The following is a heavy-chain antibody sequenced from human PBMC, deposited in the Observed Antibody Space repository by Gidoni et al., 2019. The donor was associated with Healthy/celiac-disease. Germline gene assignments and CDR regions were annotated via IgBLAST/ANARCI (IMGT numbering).Heavy chain of an antibody. J-gene: IGHJ3*02. Sequence: QVQLVESGGGVVQPGRSLRLSCAASGFTFSSYAMHWVRQAPGKGLEWVAVISYDGSNKYYADSVKGRFTISRDNSKNTLYLQMNSLRAEDTAVYYCARYDGGADGSWGRGDYGMILDAFDIWGQGTMVTVSS. V-gene: IGHV3-30*04. CDR1: GFTFSSYA. CDR3: ARYDGGADGSWGRGDYGMILDAFDI. CDR2: ISYDGSNK. D-gene: IGHD4-17*01.